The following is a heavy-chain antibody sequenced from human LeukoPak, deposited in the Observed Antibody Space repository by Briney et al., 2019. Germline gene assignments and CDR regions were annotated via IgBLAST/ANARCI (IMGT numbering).Heavy chain of an antibody. V-gene: IGHV3-20*04. CDR2: INWNVGIT. J-gene: IGHJ4*02. CDR3: ARVVRGYYDRSGYSPTYYFDY. Sequence: PGGSLRLSCAPSGFTFDDYGISCVRHGPGKRVEWVSGINWNVGITGFADSVKGRFTISRDNAKNSLYLQMNSLRAADTDLYYCARVVRGYYDRSGYSPTYYFDYWGQGTMVTVSS. CDR1: GFTFDDYG. D-gene: IGHD3-22*01.